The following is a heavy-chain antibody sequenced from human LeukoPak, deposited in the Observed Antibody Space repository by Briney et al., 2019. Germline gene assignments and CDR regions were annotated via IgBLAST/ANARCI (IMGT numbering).Heavy chain of an antibody. V-gene: IGHV3-23*01. CDR1: GFTFSNYA. Sequence: GGSLRLSCAASGFTFSNYAMGWVRQAPGEGLEWVSAISGSGGSTYYADSVKGRFTISRDNSKNTLYLQMNSLRAEDTAVYYCAKDPTSYSSSSDSGPWGQGTLVTVSS. CDR2: ISGSGGST. D-gene: IGHD6-6*01. J-gene: IGHJ5*02. CDR3: AKDPTSYSSSSDSGP.